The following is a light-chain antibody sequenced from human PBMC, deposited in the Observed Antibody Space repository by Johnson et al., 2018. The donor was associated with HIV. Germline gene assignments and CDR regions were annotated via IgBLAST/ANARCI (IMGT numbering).Light chain of an antibody. J-gene: IGLJ1*01. Sequence: QSVLTQPPSVSAAPGQKVTFSCSGSTSNIGNNDVSWYRHLPGTAPKLLIYENNQRSSGIPDRFSGSTSATSATLALTGLQTGDEADYYCGTWDSRLSAWSFGTGTKVAVL. CDR3: GTWDSRLSAWS. CDR1: TSNIGNND. CDR2: ENN. V-gene: IGLV1-51*02.